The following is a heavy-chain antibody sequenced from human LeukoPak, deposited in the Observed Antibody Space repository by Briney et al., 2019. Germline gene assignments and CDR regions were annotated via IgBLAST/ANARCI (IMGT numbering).Heavy chain of an antibody. CDR3: ARVICGGDCYSGHWYFDL. CDR2: KKPEGSEK. V-gene: IGHV3-7*05. Sequence: GGSLRLPGVPSEFTFRSFWPGGARQAPGKGWGWGATKKPEGSEKYYGDSVSGRFTISRDNAQKSLYLQLNSLRAEDRAVYYCARVICGGDCYSGHWYFDLWGRGTLVTVSS. D-gene: IGHD2-21*02. J-gene: IGHJ2*01. CDR1: EFTFRSFW.